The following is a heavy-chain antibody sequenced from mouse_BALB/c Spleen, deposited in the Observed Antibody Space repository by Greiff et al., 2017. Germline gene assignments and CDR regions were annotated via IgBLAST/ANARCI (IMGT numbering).Heavy chain of an antibody. J-gene: IGHJ3*01. CDR2: ISSGGSYT. V-gene: IGHV5-9-1*01. D-gene: IGHD2-4*01. Sequence: EVMLVESGGGLVKPGGSLKLSCAASGFTFSSYAMSWVRQTPEKRLEWVATISSGGSYTYYPDSVKGRFTISRDNAKNTLYLQMSSLRSEDTAMYYCARDDDYGGGFAYWGQGTLVTVSA. CDR3: ARDDDYGGGFAY. CDR1: GFTFSSYA.